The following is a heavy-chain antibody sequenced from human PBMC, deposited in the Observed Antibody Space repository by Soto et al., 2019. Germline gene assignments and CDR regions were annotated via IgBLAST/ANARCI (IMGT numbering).Heavy chain of an antibody. CDR1: GYTFSGFG. CDR2: ISGYNGNT. CDR3: ARDWCSSTTCFMRYFDC. V-gene: IGHV1-18*01. Sequence: GASVKVSCKASGYTFSGFGISWVRQAPGQGLEWMGWISGYNGNTNYIQNLQGRVTMTTDTSTSTAYMELRSLRSDDTAVYYCARDWCSSTTCFMRYFDCWGQGTLVTVSS. J-gene: IGHJ4*02. D-gene: IGHD2-2*01.